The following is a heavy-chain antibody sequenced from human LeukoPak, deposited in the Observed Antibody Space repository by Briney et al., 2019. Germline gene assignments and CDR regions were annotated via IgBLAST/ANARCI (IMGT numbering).Heavy chain of an antibody. D-gene: IGHD6-19*01. CDR1: GVTFSSSW. CDR2: IKQDGSRK. J-gene: IGHJ5*02. V-gene: IGHV3-7*01. Sequence: GGSLRLSCAASGVTFSSSWMNWVRQAPGKGLEWVANIKQDGSRKLYVDSVQGRFTISRDNAKNSLYLQMNSLRAEDTAVYYCARHAVAGPITYNWFDPWGQGTLVTVSS. CDR3: ARHAVAGPITYNWFDP.